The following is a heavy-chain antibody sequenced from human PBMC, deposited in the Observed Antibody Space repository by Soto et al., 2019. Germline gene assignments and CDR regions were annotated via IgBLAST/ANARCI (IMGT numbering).Heavy chain of an antibody. CDR3: ASAPSRSGYYAWYYGLDV. CDR2: IYYSGST. J-gene: IGHJ6*02. Sequence: QVQLQESGPGLVKPSETLSLTCTVSGGSISNYYWSWIRQSPGKGLEWIGYIYYSGSTNYNPSLKSRVTISVDTSKNHFALNVSSVTAADTAVYYCASAPSRSGYYAWYYGLDVWGQGNTFTFSS. CDR1: GGSISNYY. V-gene: IGHV4-59*01. D-gene: IGHD3-22*01.